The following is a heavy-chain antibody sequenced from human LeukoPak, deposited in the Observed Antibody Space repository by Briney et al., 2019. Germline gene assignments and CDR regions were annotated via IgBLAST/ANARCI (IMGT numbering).Heavy chain of an antibody. V-gene: IGHV1-2*02. Sequence: ASVEVSCKASEYTFTDYYIHWMRQAPGQGLEWMGWINCKSGATSYAQKFRGRVTMTKDRPIRTAYMELSRLKSDDTAVYYCARQSLDYYETLDAFDIWGQGTVVTVSS. CDR3: ARQSLDYYETLDAFDI. CDR2: INCKSGAT. J-gene: IGHJ3*02. D-gene: IGHD3-22*01. CDR1: EYTFTDYY.